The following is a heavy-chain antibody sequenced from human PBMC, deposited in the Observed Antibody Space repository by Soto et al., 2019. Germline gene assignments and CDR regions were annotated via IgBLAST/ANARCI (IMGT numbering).Heavy chain of an antibody. CDR3: ASLNTLTTNH. J-gene: IGHJ5*02. D-gene: IGHD4-17*01. Sequence: EVQLVESGGTLIQPGGSLRLSCAASGFTVSRNHLSWVRQAPGKGLEWVSIIYSGGSTYYADSVQGRFTISRDDSKNMLFLQMDSLRAEDTAVYYCASLNTLTTNHWGQGTLDTVSS. CDR1: GFTVSRNH. CDR2: IYSGGST. V-gene: IGHV3-53*01.